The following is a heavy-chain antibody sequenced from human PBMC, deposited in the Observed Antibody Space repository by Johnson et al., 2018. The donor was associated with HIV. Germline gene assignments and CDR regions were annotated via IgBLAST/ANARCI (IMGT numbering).Heavy chain of an antibody. CDR1: GFTFRSYG. D-gene: IGHD4-23*01. V-gene: IGHV3-33*06. CDR3: AKSPAKDHGGNSGAFDI. J-gene: IGHJ3*02. Sequence: QVQLVESGGGVVQPGRSLRLSCTASGFTFRSYGMYWVRQAPGKGLEWVALIWYDGSNKYYADSVQGRFNISRDNSKNTLYLQMNSLRAEDTAVYYCAKSPAKDHGGNSGAFDIWGQGTLVTVSS. CDR2: IWYDGSNK.